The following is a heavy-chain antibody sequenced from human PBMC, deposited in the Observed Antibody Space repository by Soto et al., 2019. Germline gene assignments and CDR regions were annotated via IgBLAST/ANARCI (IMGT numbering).Heavy chain of an antibody. J-gene: IGHJ6*02. CDR3: AREIVVVPAAIGTGPYYYGMDV. V-gene: IGHV3-21*01. CDR1: GFTFSSYS. Sequence: NPGGSLRLSCAASGFTFSSYSMNWVRQAPGKGLEWVSSISSSSSYIYYADSVKGRFTISRDNAKNSLYLQMNSLRAEDTAVYYCAREIVVVPAAIGTGPYYYGMDVWGQGTTVTVSS. CDR2: ISSSSSYI. D-gene: IGHD2-2*02.